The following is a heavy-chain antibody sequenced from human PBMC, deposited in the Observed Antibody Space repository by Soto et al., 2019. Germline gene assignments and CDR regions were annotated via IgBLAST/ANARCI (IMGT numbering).Heavy chain of an antibody. D-gene: IGHD4-4*01. Sequence: SETLSLTFAFYGGCFSGYYWSWIRQPPGKGLEWIGEINHSGSTNYNPSLKSRVTISVDTSKNQFSLKLSSVTAADTAVYYCARIGRGGTVTTFYYYYGMDVWGQGTTVTGSS. J-gene: IGHJ6*02. CDR1: GGCFSGYY. CDR3: ARIGRGGTVTTFYYYYGMDV. CDR2: INHSGST. V-gene: IGHV4-34*01.